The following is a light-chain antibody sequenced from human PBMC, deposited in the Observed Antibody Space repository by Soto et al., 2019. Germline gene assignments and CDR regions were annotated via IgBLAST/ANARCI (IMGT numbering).Light chain of an antibody. CDR2: GTS. Sequence: EIVLTQSPGTLSLSPGERATLSCRASQSVSSSYLAWYQQKPGQAPRLLIYGTSKRANGIPDRFSGSGSGTDFTLTISRLEPEDVAVYYCQQYDRLPWTFGQGTKVEIK. CDR3: QQYDRLPWT. V-gene: IGKV3-20*01. CDR1: QSVSSSY. J-gene: IGKJ1*01.